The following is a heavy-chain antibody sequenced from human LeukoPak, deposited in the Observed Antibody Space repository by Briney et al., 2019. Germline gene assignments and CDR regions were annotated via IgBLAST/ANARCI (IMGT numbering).Heavy chain of an antibody. D-gene: IGHD6-13*01. V-gene: IGHV3-23*01. Sequence: PGGSLRLSCAASGFTSSTYAMTWVRQAPGNPLEWLSTLIADGSTFYADSVTGRCSISTDDYTNNPLLLQNSRRGADTAAIYYSKSLRAAAGTGCFNYWGQGTQVTVSS. CDR1: GFTSSTYA. CDR2: LIADGST. CDR3: SKSLRAAAGTGCFNY. J-gene: IGHJ4*02.